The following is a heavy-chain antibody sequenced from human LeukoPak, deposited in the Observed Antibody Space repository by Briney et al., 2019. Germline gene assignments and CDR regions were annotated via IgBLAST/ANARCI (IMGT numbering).Heavy chain of an antibody. J-gene: IGHJ4*02. CDR2: ISGSGGST. D-gene: IGHD3-9*01. Sequence: GGSLGLSCAASGFTFSSYAMSWVRQAPGKGLEWVSAISGSGGSTYYADSVTGRFTISRDNSKNTLYLQMNSLRAEDTAVYYCAKDQYILTGNFDYWAQGTLVTVSS. V-gene: IGHV3-23*01. CDR1: GFTFSSYA. CDR3: AKDQYILTGNFDY.